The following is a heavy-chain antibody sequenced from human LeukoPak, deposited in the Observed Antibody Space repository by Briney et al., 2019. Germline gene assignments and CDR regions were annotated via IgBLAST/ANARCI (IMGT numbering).Heavy chain of an antibody. D-gene: IGHD2-2*01. CDR3: ARCSGYCSSTSCPGLYYYYYMDV. J-gene: IGHJ6*03. CDR2: ISSRGTHM. V-gene: IGHV3-21*01. Sequence: PGGSLRLSCAASGFSFSDYSLSWVRQAPGKGLEWVSFISSRGTHMYYLDSVKGRFTISRDNAKASLDLQLNSLRAEDTAVYYCARCSGYCSSTSCPGLYYYYYMDVWGKGTTVTVSS. CDR1: GFSFSDYS.